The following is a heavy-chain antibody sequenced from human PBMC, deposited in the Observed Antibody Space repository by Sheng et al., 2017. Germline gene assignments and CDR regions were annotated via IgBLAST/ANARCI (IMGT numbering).Heavy chain of an antibody. D-gene: IGHD1-26*01. J-gene: IGHJ4*02. CDR3: AKDRVSGATAPFYLDY. V-gene: IGHV3-23*04. CDR2: MSGSGGST. Sequence: EVQLVESGGDLVQPGGSLRLSCVASGFTFSNYVMSWVRQAPGKGLEWVSGMSGSGGSTYYADSAKGRFTISRDNSKNTLYLQMNSLRADDTGVYYCAKDRVSGATAPFYLDYWGQGTLVTVSS. CDR1: GFTFSNYV.